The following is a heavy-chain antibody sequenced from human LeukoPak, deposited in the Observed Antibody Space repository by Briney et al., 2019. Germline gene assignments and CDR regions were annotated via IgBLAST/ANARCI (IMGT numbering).Heavy chain of an antibody. Sequence: SETLSLTCAVSGGSFSGYYWSWIRQPPGKGLEWIGEINHSGSTNYNPSLKSRVTMSVDTSKNQFSLKLSSVTAADTAVYYCARSNYVWGSYRPRQSDAFDIWGQGTMVTVSS. J-gene: IGHJ3*02. D-gene: IGHD3-16*02. CDR2: INHSGST. CDR1: GGSFSGYY. V-gene: IGHV4-34*01. CDR3: ARSNYVWGSYRPRQSDAFDI.